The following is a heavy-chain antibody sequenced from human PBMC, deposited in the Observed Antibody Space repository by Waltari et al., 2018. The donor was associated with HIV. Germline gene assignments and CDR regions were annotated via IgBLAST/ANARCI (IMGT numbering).Heavy chain of an antibody. V-gene: IGHV3-72*01. CDR1: GFTFSDPY. CDR2: IRNRTNGYTT. Sequence: EVHLVESGGGLVQPGGSLRLSCAASGFTFSDPYMDWVRQAPGKGLEWVARIRNRTNGYTTEYFASVRGRFIISRDDSKNSLYLQMNSLRTEDTAVYFCVGGVTGSVFDYWGRGTLVTVSS. CDR3: VGGVTGSVFDY. D-gene: IGHD1-20*01. J-gene: IGHJ4*02.